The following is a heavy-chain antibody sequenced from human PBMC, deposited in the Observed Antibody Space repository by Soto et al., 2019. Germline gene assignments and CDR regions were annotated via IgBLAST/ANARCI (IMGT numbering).Heavy chain of an antibody. V-gene: IGHV3-21*01. Sequence: PGGSLRLSCAASGFTFSSYSMNWVRQAPGKGLEWVSSISSSSSYIYYADSVKGRFTISRDNAKNSLYLQMNSLRAEDTAVYYCASSLMIAVSDAFDIWGQGTMVTVSS. CDR1: GFTFSSYS. J-gene: IGHJ3*02. D-gene: IGHD2-21*01. CDR3: ASSLMIAVSDAFDI. CDR2: ISSSSSYI.